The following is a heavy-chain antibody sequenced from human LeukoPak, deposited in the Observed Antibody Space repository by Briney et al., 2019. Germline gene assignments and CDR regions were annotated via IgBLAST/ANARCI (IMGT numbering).Heavy chain of an antibody. Sequence: GGSLRLSCAASGFIVSSNYMNWVRQAPGKGLEWVSVIYSGGSTYYADSVKGRFTISRDNSKNTLYLQMNSLRAEDTAVYYCAKPHPVAGLGYWGQGTLVTVS. D-gene: IGHD6-19*01. CDR1: GFIVSSNY. V-gene: IGHV3-66*02. J-gene: IGHJ4*02. CDR3: AKPHPVAGLGY. CDR2: IYSGGST.